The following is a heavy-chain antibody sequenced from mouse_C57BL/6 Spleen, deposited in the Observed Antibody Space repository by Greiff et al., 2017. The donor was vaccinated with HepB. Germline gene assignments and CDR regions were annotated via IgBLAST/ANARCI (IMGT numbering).Heavy chain of an antibody. D-gene: IGHD2-4*01. CDR1: GYTFTSYW. CDR2: IYPSDSET. V-gene: IGHV1-61*01. CDR3: AREGDYDYDGFDY. J-gene: IGHJ2*01. Sequence: VQLQQPGAELVRPGSSVKLSCKASGYTFTSYWMDWVKQRPGQGLEWIGNIYPSDSETHYNQKFKDKATLTVDKSSSTAYMQLSSLTSEDSAVYYCAREGDYDYDGFDYWGQGTTLTVSS.